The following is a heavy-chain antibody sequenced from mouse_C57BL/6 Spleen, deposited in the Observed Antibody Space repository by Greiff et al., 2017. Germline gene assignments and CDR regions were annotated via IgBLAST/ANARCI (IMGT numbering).Heavy chain of an antibody. J-gene: IGHJ2*01. CDR2: INPSSGYT. CDR1: GYTFTSYW. D-gene: IGHD2-3*01. V-gene: IGHV1-7*01. Sequence: QVQLKQSGAELAKPGASVKLSCKASGYTFTSYWMHWVKQRPGQGLEWIGYINPSSGYTKYNQKFKDKATLTADKSYSTAAWQLSSRTYEDSAVYYCARDVGYPYYFDYWGQGTTLTGSS. CDR3: ARDVGYPYYFDY.